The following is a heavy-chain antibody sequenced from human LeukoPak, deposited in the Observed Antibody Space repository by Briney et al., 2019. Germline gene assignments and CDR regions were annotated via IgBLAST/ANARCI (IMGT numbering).Heavy chain of an antibody. D-gene: IGHD2-15*01. CDR3: ARDGGYCSGGSCYSDAFDI. CDR1: GFTFDDYG. J-gene: IGHJ3*02. CDR2: INWNADST. V-gene: IGHV3-20*04. Sequence: SGGSLRLSCAASGFTFDDYGMSWVRQAPGKGLEWVSGINWNADSTGYADSVKGRFTISRDNAKNSLYLQMNSLRAEDTALYYCARDGGYCSGGSCYSDAFDIWGQGTMVTVSS.